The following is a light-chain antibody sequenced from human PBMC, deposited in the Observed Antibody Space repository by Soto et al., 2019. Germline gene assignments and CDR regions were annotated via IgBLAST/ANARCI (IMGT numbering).Light chain of an antibody. CDR3: QQYDNGWT. J-gene: IGKJ1*01. V-gene: IGKV1-5*03. Sequence: DIQMTQSPSTLSASVGDRVTITCRASQSISSWLAWYQQRPGKAPKLLIYKASSLESGVPSRFSCSGSGTEIDLTISSLQPDDSATYYCQQYDNGWTFGQGTKVEIK. CDR1: QSISSW. CDR2: KAS.